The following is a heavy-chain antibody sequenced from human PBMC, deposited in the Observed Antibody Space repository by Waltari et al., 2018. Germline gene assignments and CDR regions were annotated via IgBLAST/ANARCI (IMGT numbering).Heavy chain of an antibody. J-gene: IGHJ4*02. CDR3: ARGDIVVVKAVLDY. D-gene: IGHD2-2*01. V-gene: IGHV3-30-3*01. Sequence: QVQLVDSGGGVVQPGRSLRLSCAASGFTFSSYAMHWVRQAPGKGLEWVAVISSDGSNNYYADSVNVRVTISRDNSKNTLYLQMNSLRPEDTAVYYCARGDIVVVKAVLDYWGRGTLVTVSS. CDR2: ISSDGSNN. CDR1: GFTFSSYA.